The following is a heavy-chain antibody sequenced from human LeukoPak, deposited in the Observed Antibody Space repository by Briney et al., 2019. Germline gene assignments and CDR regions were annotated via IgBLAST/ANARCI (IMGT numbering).Heavy chain of an antibody. D-gene: IGHD3-16*01. CDR3: ARALIPAPFPFAA. CDR1: GFSFTTYW. J-gene: IGHJ5*02. Sequence: GGSLRLSCAASGFSFTTYWMSWVREAPGKGLEWGSNIKQDGSDIYYVDSVKGRFTISRDNAKNSLYLQMTRLRAEDTPVYYWARALIPAPFPFAAWDQGTLVTVSS. CDR2: IKQDGSDI. V-gene: IGHV3-7*05.